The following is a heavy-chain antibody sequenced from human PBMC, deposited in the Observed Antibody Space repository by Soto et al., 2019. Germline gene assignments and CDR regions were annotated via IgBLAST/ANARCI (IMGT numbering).Heavy chain of an antibody. J-gene: IGHJ4*02. D-gene: IGHD6-13*01. Sequence: QVQLVQSGAEVKKPGASVKVSCKASGYSFTSNFLHWVRQAPGQGLEWMGIINPGGGSTTSTQKFQGRVTMTRDTSTRTVYMELSGLKSDDTAGYYCARLSTAPGTGAEYFDYWGQGTLVTISS. CDR2: INPGGGST. V-gene: IGHV1-46*01. CDR1: GYSFTSNF. CDR3: ARLSTAPGTGAEYFDY.